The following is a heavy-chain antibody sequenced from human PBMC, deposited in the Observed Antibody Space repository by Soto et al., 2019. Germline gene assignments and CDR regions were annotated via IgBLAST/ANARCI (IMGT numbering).Heavy chain of an antibody. CDR3: ARERGGSFSS. V-gene: IGHV1-69*16. Sequence: QVQLVQSGAEVKKPGASVKVSCKASGGTFSTYTINWVRQAPGQGPEWMGGIIPILETPNYAQKFQGRVTITADESTTTAHMELSSLRSEDTAIYYWARERGGSFSSWGQGTLVTVSS. J-gene: IGHJ5*02. CDR2: IIPILETP. CDR1: GGTFSTYT. D-gene: IGHD1-26*01.